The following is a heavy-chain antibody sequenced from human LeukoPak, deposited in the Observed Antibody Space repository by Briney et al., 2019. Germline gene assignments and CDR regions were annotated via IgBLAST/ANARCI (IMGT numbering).Heavy chain of an antibody. J-gene: IGHJ4*02. Sequence: AGGSLRLSCAASGFTFSSYAMSWVRQAPGKGLEWVSAISGSGGSTYYADSVKGRFTISRDNSKNTLYLQMNSLRAEDTAVYYCAKSVGDGSWFGFDYWGQGTLVTVSS. D-gene: IGHD3-10*01. V-gene: IGHV3-23*01. CDR2: ISGSGGST. CDR1: GFTFSSYA. CDR3: AKSVGDGSWFGFDY.